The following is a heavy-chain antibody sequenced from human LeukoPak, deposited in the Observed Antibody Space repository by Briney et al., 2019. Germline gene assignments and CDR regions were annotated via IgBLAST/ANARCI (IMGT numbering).Heavy chain of an antibody. CDR2: ISAYNGNT. Sequence: GASVKVSCKASGYTFTSYGITWVRQALGQGLEWMGWISAYNGNTNYAQKFQGRLTMTTDTSTNTAYMELRSLRPDDTAVYYCARDFFHGHCSGLTCFLLDSWGQGSLVTVSS. V-gene: IGHV1-18*01. CDR1: GYTFTSYG. D-gene: IGHD2-15*01. J-gene: IGHJ4*02. CDR3: ARDFFHGHCSGLTCFLLDS.